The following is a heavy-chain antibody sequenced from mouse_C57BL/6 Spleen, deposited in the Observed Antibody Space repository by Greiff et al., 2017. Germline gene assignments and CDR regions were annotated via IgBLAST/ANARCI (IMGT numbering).Heavy chain of an antibody. Sequence: VQLQQSGPELVKPGASVKISCKASGYTFTDYYMNWVKQSHGKSLEWIGDINPNNGGTSYNQKFKGKATLTVDKSSSTAYMELRSLTSEDSAVYYCARELDYFDHWGQGTTLTGSS. CDR2: INPNNGGT. CDR1: GYTFTDYY. V-gene: IGHV1-26*01. D-gene: IGHD3-3*01. CDR3: ARELDYFDH. J-gene: IGHJ2*01.